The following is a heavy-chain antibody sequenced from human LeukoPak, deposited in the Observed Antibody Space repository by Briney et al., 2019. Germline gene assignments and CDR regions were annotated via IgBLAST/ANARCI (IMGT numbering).Heavy chain of an antibody. Sequence: SETLSLTCTVSSGSVTTHYWAWIRQPPGKGLEWIGFVSKTGDTNYNPSLKSRVSISVDTTKNTFSLNLRSLIAADTAVYYCARRGAPSEFYYFDLWGQGALVTVSS. CDR2: VSKTGDT. CDR3: ARRGAPSEFYYFDL. CDR1: SGSVTTHY. J-gene: IGHJ4*02. D-gene: IGHD1-26*01. V-gene: IGHV4-59*08.